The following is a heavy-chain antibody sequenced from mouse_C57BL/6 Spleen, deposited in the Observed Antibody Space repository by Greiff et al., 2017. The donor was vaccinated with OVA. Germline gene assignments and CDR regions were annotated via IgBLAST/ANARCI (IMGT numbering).Heavy chain of an antibody. D-gene: IGHD1-1*01. V-gene: IGHV1-26*01. CDR2: INPNNGGT. CDR3: ARGATTVMDY. Sequence: VQLKESGPELVKPGASVKISCKASGYTFTDYYMNWVKQSHGKSLEWIGDINPNNGGTSYNQKFKGKATLTVDKSSSTAYLELRSLTSEDSAVYYCARGATTVMDYWGQGTSVTVSS. CDR1: GYTFTDYY. J-gene: IGHJ4*01.